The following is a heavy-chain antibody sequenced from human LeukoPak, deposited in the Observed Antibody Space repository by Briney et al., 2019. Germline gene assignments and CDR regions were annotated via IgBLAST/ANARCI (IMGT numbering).Heavy chain of an antibody. V-gene: IGHV1-18*01. J-gene: IGHJ4*02. CDR1: GYTFNNYG. Sequence: ASVKVSCKASGYTFNNYGFSWVRQAPGQGPDWIGWISPHTGNTLSAQKLQGRVTMTTDTSTSTANLELRSLGSDDTAVYYCVRTPQFSGYYLYFDYWGQGTLVTVSS. CDR3: VRTPQFSGYYLYFDY. CDR2: ISPHTGNT. D-gene: IGHD3-22*01.